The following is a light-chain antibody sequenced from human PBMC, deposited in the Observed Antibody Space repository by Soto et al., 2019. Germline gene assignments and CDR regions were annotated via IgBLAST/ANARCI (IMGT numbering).Light chain of an antibody. V-gene: IGLV2-18*02. Sequence: QSALTQPPSVSGSPGQSVAISCTGTSSDVGNSNGVSWYQQPPGTAPKLMIYDVNNRPSGVPDRFSGSKSGNTASLTISGLQAEDEADYYCSSYTSSSTDVFGTGTKLTVL. J-gene: IGLJ1*01. CDR3: SSYTSSSTDV. CDR2: DVN. CDR1: SSDVGNSNG.